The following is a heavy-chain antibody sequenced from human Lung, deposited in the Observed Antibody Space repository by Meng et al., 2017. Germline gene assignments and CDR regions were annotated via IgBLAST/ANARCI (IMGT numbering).Heavy chain of an antibody. D-gene: IGHD4-11*01. CDR3: ARGPTTMAHDFNY. Sequence: QVQLPQWGAGLLKPSETLSLTCVVSGGSFSDYYRSWIRQPPGKGLEWIGEINHSGSTNYNPSLESRATISVDTSQNNLSLKLSSVTAADSAVYYCARGPTTMAHDFNYWGQGTLVTVSS. CDR2: INHSGST. CDR1: GGSFSDYY. V-gene: IGHV4-34*01. J-gene: IGHJ4*02.